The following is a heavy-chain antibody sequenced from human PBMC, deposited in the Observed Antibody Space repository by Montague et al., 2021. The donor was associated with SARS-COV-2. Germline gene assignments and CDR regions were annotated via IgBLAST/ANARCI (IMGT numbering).Heavy chain of an antibody. CDR1: GFSFRTYG. CDR3: ARQKDIVGTFDS. V-gene: IGHV3-33*01. J-gene: IGHJ4*02. D-gene: IGHD5-12*01. Sequence: SLRLSCAASGFSFRTYGMHWVRRAPGKGLGWVAYIFYDGSKEDYADSVKGRFTISRDNSKDTLYLHMNTLRAEDTAMYYCARQKDIVGTFDSWGQGTLVIVST. CDR2: IFYDGSKE.